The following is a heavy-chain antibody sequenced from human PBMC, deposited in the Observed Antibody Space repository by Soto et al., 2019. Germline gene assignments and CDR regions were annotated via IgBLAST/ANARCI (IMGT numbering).Heavy chain of an antibody. Sequence: GGSLRLSCVASGFTFSGFDMHWVRQPTGKGLEWVSTIGTAGDTYYAVSVKGRFTISRDNAKNSLSLQMNSLRAGDTAVYFCARGQEVGAHFFDSWGQGTQVTVSS. V-gene: IGHV3-13*01. CDR3: ARGQEVGAHFFDS. D-gene: IGHD2-15*01. CDR1: GFTFSGFD. J-gene: IGHJ4*02. CDR2: IGTAGDT.